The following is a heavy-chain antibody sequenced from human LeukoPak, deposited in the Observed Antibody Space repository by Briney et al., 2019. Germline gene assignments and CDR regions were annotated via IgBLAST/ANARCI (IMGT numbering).Heavy chain of an antibody. CDR2: IYSDRST. D-gene: IGHD2-15*01. CDR3: ARDSAFSSYSN. V-gene: IGHV3-53*01. J-gene: IGHJ1*01. CDR1: GLTVSSNY. Sequence: GGSLRLSCAASGLTVSSNYMSWVRQAPGKGLEWVSIIYSDRSTYYPESVKGRFTISRDDSKNTLFLQMDSLRVEDTAIYYCARDSAFSSYSNWGQGALVTVSS.